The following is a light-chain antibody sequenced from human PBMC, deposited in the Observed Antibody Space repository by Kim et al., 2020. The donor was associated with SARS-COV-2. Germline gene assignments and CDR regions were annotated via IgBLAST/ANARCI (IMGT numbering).Light chain of an antibody. V-gene: IGLV2-23*02. CDR3: CSYAGSSTYV. CDR1: SGDVGSYTL. CDR2: EVR. Sequence: GPWSPGSCTGTSGDVGSYTLITWNRQNKGKAPNIIINEVRQRPSGVSNRFSGSKSGNTASLTISGLQAADEADYYCCSYAGSSTYVFGTGTKVTVL. J-gene: IGLJ1*01.